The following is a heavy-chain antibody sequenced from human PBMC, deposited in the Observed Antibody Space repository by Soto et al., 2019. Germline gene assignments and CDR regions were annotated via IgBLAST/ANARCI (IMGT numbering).Heavy chain of an antibody. J-gene: IGHJ4*02. CDR3: ARGPGTLAKIDY. CDR1: GGSISSGGYY. Sequence: SETLSLTCTVSGGSISSGGYYWSWIRQHPGKGLEWIGYIYYSGSTYYNPSLKSRVTISVDTSKNQFPLKLSSVTAADTAVYYCARGPGTLAKIDYRGQGTPVIISS. V-gene: IGHV4-31*03. CDR2: IYYSGST. D-gene: IGHD1-1*01.